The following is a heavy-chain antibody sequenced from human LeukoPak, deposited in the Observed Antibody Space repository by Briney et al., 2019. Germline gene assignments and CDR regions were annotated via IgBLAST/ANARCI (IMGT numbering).Heavy chain of an antibody. CDR1: GYTFTGYY. CDR2: INPNSGGT. D-gene: IGHD6-13*01. Sequence: GASVKVSCKASGYTFTGYYMHWVRQAPGQGLEWMGWINPNSGGTNYAQKFQGRVTMTRDTSISTAYMELSRLRSDDTAVYYCARAHSSSWFITFDYWGQGTLVTVSS. J-gene: IGHJ4*02. V-gene: IGHV1-2*02. CDR3: ARAHSSSWFITFDY.